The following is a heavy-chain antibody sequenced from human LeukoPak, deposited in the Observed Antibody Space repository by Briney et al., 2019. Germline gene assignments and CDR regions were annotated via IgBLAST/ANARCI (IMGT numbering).Heavy chain of an antibody. CDR1: GFTFSSYS. CDR2: ISSSSSYI. CDR3: ARDRSSGYYPW. J-gene: IGHJ4*02. D-gene: IGHD3-22*01. V-gene: IGHV3-21*01. Sequence: GGSLRLSCAASGFTFSSYSMNWVRQAPGKGLEWVSSISSSSSYIYYADPVKGRFTISRDNAKNSLYLQMNSLRAEDTAVYYCARDRSSGYYPWWGQGTLVTVSS.